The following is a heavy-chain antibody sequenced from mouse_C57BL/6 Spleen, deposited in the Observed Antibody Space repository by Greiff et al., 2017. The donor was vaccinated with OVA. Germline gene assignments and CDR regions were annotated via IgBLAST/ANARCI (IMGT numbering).Heavy chain of an antibody. D-gene: IGHD1-1*01. V-gene: IGHV2-5*01. CDR2: IWRGGST. CDR3: AKKEGDYYGSFAD. J-gene: IGHJ3*01. CDR1: GFSLTSYG. Sequence: VKLMESGPGLVQPSQSLSITCTVSGFSLTSYGVHWVRQSPGKGLEWLGVIWRGGSTDYNAAFMSRLSITKDNSKSQVFFKMNSLQADDTAIYYCAKKEGDYYGSFADWGQGTLVTVSA.